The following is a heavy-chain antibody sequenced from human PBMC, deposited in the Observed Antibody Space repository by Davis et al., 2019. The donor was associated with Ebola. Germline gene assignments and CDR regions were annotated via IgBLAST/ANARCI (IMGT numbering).Heavy chain of an antibody. CDR3: ARGLYTGYFDY. J-gene: IGHJ4*02. CDR2: IYYSGST. Sequence: SETLSLTSTVSGGSISSYYWSWIRQPPGKGLEWIGYIYYSGSTNYNPSLKSRVTISIDTSKNQFSLKLSSVTAADTAVYYCARGLYTGYFDYWGQGTLVTVSS. D-gene: IGHD4-11*01. CDR1: GGSISSYY. V-gene: IGHV4-59*01.